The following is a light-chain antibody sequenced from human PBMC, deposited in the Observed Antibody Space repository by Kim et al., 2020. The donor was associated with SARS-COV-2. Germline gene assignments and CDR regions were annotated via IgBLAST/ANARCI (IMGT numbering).Light chain of an antibody. J-gene: IGLJ3*02. CDR1: SSDIGGGHNY. CDR2: EVS. V-gene: IGLV2-8*01. Sequence: QSVTISWTGTSSDIGGGHNYVSWYQQHPGKAPKLIIYEVSQRPSGVPDRFSGSKSGNTASLTVSGLQAEDEADYYCSSYAGSDNLVFGGGTQLTVL. CDR3: SSYAGSDNLV.